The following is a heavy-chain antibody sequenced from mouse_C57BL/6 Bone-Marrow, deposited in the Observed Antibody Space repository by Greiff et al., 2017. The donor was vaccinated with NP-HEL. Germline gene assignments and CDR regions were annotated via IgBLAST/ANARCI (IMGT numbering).Heavy chain of an antibody. Sequence: VQLQQSGAELVRPGASVKLSCTVSGFNIKDDYMHWVKQRPEQGLEWIGWIDPENGDTEYASKFQGKATITADTSSNTAYLQLSSLTSEDTAVYYGTTGGSSRYAMDYWGQGTSVTVSS. D-gene: IGHD1-1*01. CDR2: IDPENGDT. CDR1: GFNIKDDY. CDR3: TTGGSSRYAMDY. J-gene: IGHJ4*01. V-gene: IGHV14-4*01.